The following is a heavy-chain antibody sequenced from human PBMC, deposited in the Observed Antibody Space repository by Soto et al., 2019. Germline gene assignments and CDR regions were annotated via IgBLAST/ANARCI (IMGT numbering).Heavy chain of an antibody. CDR3: ARGGLRFLEWPPDY. Sequence: AGPVKGSCKASGFTFSSYGISWVRQAPGQGLEWMGRISAYNGNTNYAQKLQGRVTMTTDTSTSTAYMGLRSLRSDDTAVYYCARGGLRFLEWPPDYWGQGTLVTVSS. V-gene: IGHV1-18*04. CDR2: ISAYNGNT. CDR1: GFTFSSYG. D-gene: IGHD3-3*01. J-gene: IGHJ4*02.